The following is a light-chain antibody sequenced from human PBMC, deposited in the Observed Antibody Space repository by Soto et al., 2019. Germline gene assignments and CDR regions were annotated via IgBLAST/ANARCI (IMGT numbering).Light chain of an antibody. V-gene: IGLV3-21*02. CDR1: NIGSKT. J-gene: IGLJ2*01. Sequence: SYELTQPPSVSVAPGQTARLTCGGNNIGSKTVHWYQQRTGQAPVLVVYDDRDRPSGIPERFSGSNSGNTAALTISRVEAGDEADYYCQVWDSSSDHHLFGGGTKLTVL. CDR2: DDR. CDR3: QVWDSSSDHHL.